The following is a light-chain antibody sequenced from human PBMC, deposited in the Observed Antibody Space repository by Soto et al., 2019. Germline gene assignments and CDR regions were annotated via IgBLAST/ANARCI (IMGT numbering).Light chain of an antibody. V-gene: IGLV1-47*01. CDR1: SSNIGSNY. J-gene: IGLJ1*01. Sequence: QPVLTQPPSASGTPGQRVTISCSGSSSNIGSNYVYWYQQLPGTAPKLLIYRNNQRPSGVPDRFSGSKSGTSASLAISGLRSEDEADYYCAAWDDSLSGYVFGIGTKLTVL. CDR2: RNN. CDR3: AAWDDSLSGYV.